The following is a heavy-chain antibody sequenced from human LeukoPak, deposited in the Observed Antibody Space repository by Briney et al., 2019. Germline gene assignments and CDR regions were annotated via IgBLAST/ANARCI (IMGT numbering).Heavy chain of an antibody. Sequence: PSETLSLTCVVSGASLDAYYWSWVPQPPGKGLEWIGYIYSSGSTVYNPSFMSRVTMSVDTSKNQFSLKLDSVTAADTAVYYCARATNVGYFYYYGMDVWGQGTTVTVSS. CDR2: IYSSGST. D-gene: IGHD1-26*01. V-gene: IGHV4-59*01. J-gene: IGHJ6*02. CDR3: ARATNVGYFYYYGMDV. CDR1: GASLDAYY.